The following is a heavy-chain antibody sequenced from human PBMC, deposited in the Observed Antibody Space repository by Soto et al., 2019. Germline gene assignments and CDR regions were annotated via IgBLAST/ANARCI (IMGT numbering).Heavy chain of an antibody. D-gene: IGHD3-9*01. Sequence: SVEVSCKASGGPFSSYTISWVRQAPGQGLEWMGRIIPILGIANYAQKFQGRVTITADKSTSTAYMELSSLRSEDTAVYYCALTGYFFNWFDPWGQGTLVTVSS. CDR3: ALTGYFFNWFDP. CDR1: GGPFSSYT. V-gene: IGHV1-69*02. J-gene: IGHJ5*02. CDR2: IIPILGIA.